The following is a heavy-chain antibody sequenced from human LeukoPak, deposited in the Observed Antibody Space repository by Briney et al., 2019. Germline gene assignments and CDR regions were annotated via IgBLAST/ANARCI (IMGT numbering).Heavy chain of an antibody. J-gene: IGHJ4*02. V-gene: IGHV6-1*01. CDR2: TYYMSKRYN. CDR3: AREPERQQLACELDY. Sequence: SQTLSLTSAISRDTVSVNSVAWNCIRQSPTSCIEWRRRTYYMSKRYNDYAVSVKSRLTINPDPSKNQFSLQLNSVAPADTAVYYCAREPERQQLACELDYWGQGTLVSVS. D-gene: IGHD6-13*01. CDR1: RDTVSVNSVA.